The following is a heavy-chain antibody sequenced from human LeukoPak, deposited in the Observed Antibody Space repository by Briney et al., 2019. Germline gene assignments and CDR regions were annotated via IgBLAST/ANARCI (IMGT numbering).Heavy chain of an antibody. J-gene: IGHJ5*02. Sequence: SETLSLTCTVSGGSITVYYWSWIRQPPGKGLEWIGYIYYSGSTDYNPSLKSRVTISVDTSKNQFSLKLSSVTAADSAVYYCAREGSGSYLTAWGQGTLVTVSS. V-gene: IGHV4-59*12. CDR3: AREGSGSYLTA. CDR1: GGSITVYY. CDR2: IYYSGST. D-gene: IGHD1-26*01.